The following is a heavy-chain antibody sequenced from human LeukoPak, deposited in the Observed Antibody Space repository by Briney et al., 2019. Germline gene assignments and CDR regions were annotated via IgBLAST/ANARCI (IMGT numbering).Heavy chain of an antibody. CDR1: GGTFSSYA. D-gene: IGHD6-19*01. J-gene: IGHJ4*02. CDR2: IIPIFGTA. V-gene: IGHV1-69*05. Sequence: GSSVNVSCKASGGTFSSYAISWVRQAPGQGLEWMGRIIPIFGTANYAQKFQGRVTITTDESTSTAYMELSSLRSEDTLVYYCARGQIAVAGSHFDYWGQGTLVTVSS. CDR3: ARGQIAVAGSHFDY.